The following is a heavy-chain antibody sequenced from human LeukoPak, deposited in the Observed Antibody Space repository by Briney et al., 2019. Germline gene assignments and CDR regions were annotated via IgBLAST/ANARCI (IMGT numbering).Heavy chain of an antibody. CDR2: IYYSGST. Sequence: SETLSLTCTVSGGSVSSGSYYWSWIRQPPGKGLKWIGYIYYSGSTNYNPSLKNRVTISVDTSKNQFSLKLSSVTAADTAVYYCARDNALTGAYYYYYYGMDVWGKGTTVTVSS. CDR1: GGSVSSGSYY. CDR3: ARDNALTGAYYYYYYGMDV. V-gene: IGHV4-61*01. J-gene: IGHJ6*04. D-gene: IGHD3-9*01.